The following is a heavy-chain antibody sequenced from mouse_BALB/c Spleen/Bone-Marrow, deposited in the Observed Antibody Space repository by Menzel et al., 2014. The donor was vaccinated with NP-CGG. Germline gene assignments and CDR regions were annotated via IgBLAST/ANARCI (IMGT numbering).Heavy chain of an antibody. J-gene: IGHJ2*01. CDR2: IDPANGNT. CDR1: GFHIPDIY. Sequence: EVQLQHPDAELVKPGASVKLPCIASGFHIPDIYMPWVNQSPEQGLEWIGRIDPANGNTKYNPKFQGKATITSDTSSNTAYLQLSSLTSGDTAVYYCVGWEDYWGQGTTLTVSS. CDR3: VGWEDY. V-gene: IGHV14-3*02. D-gene: IGHD4-1*01.